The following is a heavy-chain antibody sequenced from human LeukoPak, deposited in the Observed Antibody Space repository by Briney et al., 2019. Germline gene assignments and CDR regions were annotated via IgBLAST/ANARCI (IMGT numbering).Heavy chain of an antibody. CDR2: IYPGDSDT. CDR3: ARHEGPRYCSGGSCFEFDY. D-gene: IGHD2-15*01. J-gene: IGHJ4*02. V-gene: IGHV5-51*01. CDR1: GYSFTSYW. Sequence: GESLKISCKGSGYSFTSYWIGWVRQMPGKGLAWMGIIYPGDSDTRYSPSFQGQVTISADKSISTAYLQWSSLKASDTAMYYCARHEGPRYCSGGSCFEFDYWGQGTLVTVSS.